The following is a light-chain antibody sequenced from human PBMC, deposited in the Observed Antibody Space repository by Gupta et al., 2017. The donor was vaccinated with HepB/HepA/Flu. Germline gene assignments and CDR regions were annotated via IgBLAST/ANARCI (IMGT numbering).Light chain of an antibody. Sequence: QSVLPQPPYASGPPGQRVTFSCTRSSSNIGAGYDVHWYQQLPGTAPKLPIYGNSNRPSGVPDRFSGSKSGTSSSLAITGLQAEDEADYYCQSYDSSLSAVVFGGGTKLTVL. CDR3: QSYDSSLSAVV. CDR2: GNS. J-gene: IGLJ2*01. V-gene: IGLV1-40*01. CDR1: SSNIGAGYD.